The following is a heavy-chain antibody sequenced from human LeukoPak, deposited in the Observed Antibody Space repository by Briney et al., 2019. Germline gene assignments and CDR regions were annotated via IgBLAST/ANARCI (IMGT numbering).Heavy chain of an antibody. V-gene: IGHV1-69*13. Sequence: SVKVSCKASGGTFSSYTLSWVRQAPGQGLEWMGGIIPIFGTANYAQRFQGRVTITADESTSTAYMELSSLRSEDTAVYYCARDYYSSGWHVDYWGQGTLVTVSS. J-gene: IGHJ4*02. D-gene: IGHD6-19*01. CDR1: GGTFSSYT. CDR3: ARDYYSSGWHVDY. CDR2: IIPIFGTA.